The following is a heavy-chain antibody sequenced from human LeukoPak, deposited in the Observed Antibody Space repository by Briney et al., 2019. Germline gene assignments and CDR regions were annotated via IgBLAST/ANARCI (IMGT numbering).Heavy chain of an antibody. CDR1: GGSISSYY. Sequence: SETLSLTCTVSGGSISSYYWSWIRQPAGKGLEWIGRIYTSGSTNYNPSLKSRVTISVDTSKNQFSLKLSSVTAADTAVYYCARHGPGIQLWLRMGYYFDYWGQGTLVTVSS. V-gene: IGHV4-4*07. J-gene: IGHJ4*02. D-gene: IGHD5-18*01. CDR3: ARHGPGIQLWLRMGYYFDY. CDR2: IYTSGST.